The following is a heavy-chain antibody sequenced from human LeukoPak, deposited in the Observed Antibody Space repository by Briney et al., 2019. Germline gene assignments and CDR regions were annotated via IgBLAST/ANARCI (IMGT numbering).Heavy chain of an antibody. V-gene: IGHV3-48*04. CDR2: ISSSDSTI. CDR3: ARSGYHYDSSGYYYGYYFDY. J-gene: IGHJ4*02. Sequence: GGSLRLSCAASGFTFSSYSMNWVRQAPGKGLEWVSYISSSDSTIYYADSVKGRFTISRDNAKNSLYLQMNSLRAEDTAVYYCARSGYHYDSSGYYYGYYFDYWGQGTLVTVSS. D-gene: IGHD3-22*01. CDR1: GFTFSSYS.